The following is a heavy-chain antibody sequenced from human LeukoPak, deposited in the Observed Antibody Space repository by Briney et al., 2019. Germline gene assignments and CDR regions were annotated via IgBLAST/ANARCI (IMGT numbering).Heavy chain of an antibody. V-gene: IGHV1-2*02. Sequence: ASVKVSCKASGYTFTGYYMHWVRQAPGQGLEWMGWINPNSGGTSYAQKFQGRVTMTRDTSISTAYMELSRLRSDDTAVYYCAREYVATSAFDIWGQGTMVTVSS. CDR1: GYTFTGYY. CDR2: INPNSGGT. CDR3: AREYVATSAFDI. J-gene: IGHJ3*02. D-gene: IGHD5-12*01.